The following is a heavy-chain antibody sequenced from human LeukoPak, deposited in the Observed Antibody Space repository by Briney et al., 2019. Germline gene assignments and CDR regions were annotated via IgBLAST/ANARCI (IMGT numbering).Heavy chain of an antibody. V-gene: IGHV4-59*08. J-gene: IGHJ5*02. CDR3: ARRVAVAGRSGNWFDP. Sequence: SETLSLTCTVSGGSISSYYWSWIRQPPGKGLEWIAYIFDIGSINYNPSLKSRVTISLDTSKNQFSLKLSSVTAADTAVYYCARRVAVAGRSGNWFDPWGQGTLVTVSS. D-gene: IGHD6-19*01. CDR2: IFDIGSI. CDR1: GGSISSYY.